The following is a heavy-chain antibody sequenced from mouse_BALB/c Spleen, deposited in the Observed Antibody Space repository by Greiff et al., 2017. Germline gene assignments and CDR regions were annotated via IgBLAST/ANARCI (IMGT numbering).Heavy chain of an antibody. V-gene: IGHV1-4*01. CDR3: ARENHYGYDEFAY. J-gene: IGHJ3*01. CDR1: GYTFTSYT. Sequence: QVQLQQSGAELARPGASVKMSCKASGYTFTSYTMHWVKQRPGQGLEWIGYINPSSGYTNYNQKFKDKATLTADKSSSTAYMQLSSLTSEDSAVYYCARENHYGYDEFAYWGQGTLVTVSA. CDR2: INPSSGYT. D-gene: IGHD2-2*01.